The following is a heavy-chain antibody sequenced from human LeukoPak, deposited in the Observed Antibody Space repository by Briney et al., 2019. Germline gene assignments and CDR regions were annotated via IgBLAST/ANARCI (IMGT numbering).Heavy chain of an antibody. D-gene: IGHD3-3*01. J-gene: IGHJ3*02. CDR3: AKVHSSLQYDFWSGYYGGKAFDI. V-gene: IGHV3-23*01. CDR1: GFTFSSYA. CDR2: ISGSGGST. Sequence: EGSLRLSCAASGFTFSSYAMSWVRQAPGKGLEWVSAISGSGGSTYYADSVKGRFTISRDNSKNTLYLQMNSLRAEDTAVYYCAKVHSSLQYDFWSGYYGGKAFDIWGQGTMVTVSS.